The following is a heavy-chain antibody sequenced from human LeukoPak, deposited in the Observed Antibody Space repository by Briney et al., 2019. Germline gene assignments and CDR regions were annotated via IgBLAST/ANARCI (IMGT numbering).Heavy chain of an antibody. D-gene: IGHD2-15*01. Sequence: PSETLSLTCTVSGGSISSYYWSWIRQPAGKGLEWIGRIYTSGSTNYNPSLKSRVTMSVDTSKNQFSLKLSSVTAADTAVYYCASSRLGYCSGGSCYGLDYWGQGTLVTVSS. V-gene: IGHV4-4*07. CDR2: IYTSGST. CDR1: GGSISSYY. J-gene: IGHJ4*02. CDR3: ASSRLGYCSGGSCYGLDY.